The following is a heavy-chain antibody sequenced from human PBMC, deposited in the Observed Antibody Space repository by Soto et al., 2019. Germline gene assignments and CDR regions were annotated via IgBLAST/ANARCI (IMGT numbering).Heavy chain of an antibody. Sequence: PSETLSLTCTVSGGSISSGGYYWSWIRQHPGKGLEWIGYIYYSGSTYYNPSLKSRVTISVDTSKNQFSLKLSSVTAADTAVYYCARAGPLGNPFDYWGQGTPVTVSS. V-gene: IGHV4-31*03. D-gene: IGHD7-27*01. J-gene: IGHJ4*02. CDR1: GGSISSGGYY. CDR2: IYYSGST. CDR3: ARAGPLGNPFDY.